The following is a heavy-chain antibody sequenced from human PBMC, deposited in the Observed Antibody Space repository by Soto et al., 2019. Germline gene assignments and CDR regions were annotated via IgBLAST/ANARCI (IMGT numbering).Heavy chain of an antibody. CDR1: GYTFTSYA. D-gene: IGHD6-13*01. J-gene: IGHJ4*02. CDR3: ARAGDIAAAGISFDY. Sequence: QVQLVQSGAEVKKPGASVKVSCKASGYTFTSYAMHWVRQAPGQRLEWMGWINAGNGNTKYSQKFQGRVTITRDTSASTDYMELSSLRSEDTAVSYCARAGDIAAAGISFDYWGQGTLVTVSS. V-gene: IGHV1-3*01. CDR2: INAGNGNT.